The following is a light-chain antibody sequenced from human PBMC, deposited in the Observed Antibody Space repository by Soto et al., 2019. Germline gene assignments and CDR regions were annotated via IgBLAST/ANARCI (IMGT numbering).Light chain of an antibody. Sequence: EIVLTQSPGTLSLSPGERATLSCRASESVSSIAWYQQKPGQAPRLLIYGASSRATGIPDRFSGSGSGTDFTLTISRLEPEDFAVYYCQQYASSPLLTFGGGTKVDIK. J-gene: IGKJ4*01. CDR2: GAS. CDR3: QQYASSPLLT. V-gene: IGKV3-20*01. CDR1: ESVSS.